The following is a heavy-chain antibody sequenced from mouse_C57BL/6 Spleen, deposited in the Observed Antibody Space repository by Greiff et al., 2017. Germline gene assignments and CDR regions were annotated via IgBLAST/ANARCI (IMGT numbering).Heavy chain of an antibody. D-gene: IGHD4-1*01. CDR2: IYPGDGDT. CDR1: GYAFSSYW. V-gene: IGHV1-80*01. J-gene: IGHJ1*03. Sequence: QVQLKESGAELVKPGASVKISCKASGYAFSSYWMNWVKQRPGKGLEWIGQIYPGDGDTNYNGKFKGKATLTADKSSSTAYMQLSSLTSEDSAVYFCARTGTRYFDVWGTGTTVTVSS. CDR3: ARTGTRYFDV.